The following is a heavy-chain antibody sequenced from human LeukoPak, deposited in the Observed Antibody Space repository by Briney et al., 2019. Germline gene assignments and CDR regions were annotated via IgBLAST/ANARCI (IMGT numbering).Heavy chain of an antibody. V-gene: IGHV3-23*01. Sequence: GGSLRLSCAASGFTFIDFGMHWVRQAPGKGLEWVSTVGRGGGDTYYADSVRGRFTISKDSSKNTLQMNSLSADDTAMYYCVKHSGGVYGSSDYWGQGILVTVSS. CDR2: VGRGGGDT. CDR1: GFTFIDFG. J-gene: IGHJ4*02. D-gene: IGHD1-1*01. CDR3: VKHSGGVYGSSDY.